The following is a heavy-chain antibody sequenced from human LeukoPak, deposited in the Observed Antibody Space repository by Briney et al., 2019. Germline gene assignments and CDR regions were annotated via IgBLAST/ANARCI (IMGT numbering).Heavy chain of an antibody. CDR2: TSSSAGST. D-gene: IGHD2-2*01. CDR1: GFTFSSYA. J-gene: IGHJ4*02. V-gene: IGHV3-23*01. CDR3: AKAGSSTTCRRFDY. Sequence: GGSLRLSCAASGFTFSSYAMSWVLQAPGKGLEWVSGTSSSAGSTYYADSVKGRFTISRDNSKNTLYLQMNSLRAEDTAVYYCAKAGSSTTCRRFDYWGQGTLVTVSS.